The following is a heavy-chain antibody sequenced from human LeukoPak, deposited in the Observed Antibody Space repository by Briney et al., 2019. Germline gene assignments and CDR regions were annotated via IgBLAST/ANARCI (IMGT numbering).Heavy chain of an antibody. D-gene: IGHD5-18*01. CDR2: IYYSGST. CDR1: GGSVSSGSYY. CDR3: ASGYSYGYGFWYFDL. V-gene: IGHV4-61*01. Sequence: SETLSLTCTVSGGSVSSGSYYWSWIRQPPGKGLEWIGYIYYSGSTNYNPSLKSRVTISVDTSKNQFSLKLSSVTAADTAEYYCASGYSYGYGFWYFDLWGRGTLVTVSS. J-gene: IGHJ2*01.